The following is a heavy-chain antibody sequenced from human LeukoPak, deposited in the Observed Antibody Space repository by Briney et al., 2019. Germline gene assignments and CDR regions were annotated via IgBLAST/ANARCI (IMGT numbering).Heavy chain of an antibody. V-gene: IGHV3-33*01. Sequence: GGPLRLSCEVSGIIFENHGMHWVRQAPGKGLEWVAIVWYDGSKDYYADSVKGRFTISRDNSKNTLYLQMNSLSAEDTALYYCAAGYSGYDLKIDYWGQGTLVTVSS. CDR3: AAGYSGYDLKIDY. CDR2: VWYDGSKD. CDR1: GIIFENHG. D-gene: IGHD5-12*01. J-gene: IGHJ4*02.